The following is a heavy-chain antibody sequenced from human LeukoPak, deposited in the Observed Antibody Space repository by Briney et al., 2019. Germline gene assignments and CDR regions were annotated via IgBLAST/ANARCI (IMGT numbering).Heavy chain of an antibody. CDR2: IYYGGST. V-gene: IGHV4-39*01. J-gene: IGHJ4*02. Sequence: SETLSLTCTVSGGSISSSNYYWGWIRQPPGKGLEWIGSIYYGGSTYYTPSLKSRVTISVDTSKNHFSLRLSSVTAADTAVYYCARHHCTGGSCQPFWGQGTLVTVSS. CDR1: GGSISSSNYY. CDR3: ARHHCTGGSCQPF. D-gene: IGHD2-15*01.